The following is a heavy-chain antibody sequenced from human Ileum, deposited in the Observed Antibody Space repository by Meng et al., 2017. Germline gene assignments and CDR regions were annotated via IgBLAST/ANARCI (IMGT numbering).Heavy chain of an antibody. J-gene: IGHJ1*01. V-gene: IGHV3-74*03. Sequence: EGPRGESGGCLAPPGGSLRLSCTASGFSFTDHWMHWVRQGPGKGPLWVSRIDPDGSDPTYADSVKGRFSISRDNAKNTVYLQMNSLRAEDSALYYCTNDRLNHWGQGALVTVSS. CDR1: GFSFTDHW. D-gene: IGHD1-1*01. CDR3: TNDRLNH. CDR2: IDPDGSDP.